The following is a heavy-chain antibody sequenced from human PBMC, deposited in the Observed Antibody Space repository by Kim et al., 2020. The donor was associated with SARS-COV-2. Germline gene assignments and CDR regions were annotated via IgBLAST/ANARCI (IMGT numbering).Heavy chain of an antibody. CDR1: GGSISSYY. CDR3: ARQERPLAGRGELMCRFDP. CDR2: IYYSGST. Sequence: SETLSLTCTVSGGSISSYYWSWIRQPPGKGLEWIGYIYYSGSTNYNPPLKSRVTITVDTTKNQFPLKLSSVTAADTAVYYCARQERPLAGRGELMCRFDP. D-gene: IGHD1-26*01. J-gene: IGHJ5*02. V-gene: IGHV4-59*08.